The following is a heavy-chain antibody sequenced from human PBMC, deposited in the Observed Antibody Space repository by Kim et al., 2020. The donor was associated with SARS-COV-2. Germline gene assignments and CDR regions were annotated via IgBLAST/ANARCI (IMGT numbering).Heavy chain of an antibody. D-gene: IGHD3-3*01. Sequence: GGSLRLSCSASGFTFSSYAMHWVRQAPGKGLEYVSAISSNGGSTYYADSVKGRFTISRDNSKNTLYLQMSSLRAEDTAMYYCVKDESGYYTTSFDYWGQGTLVTVSS. CDR2: ISSNGGST. V-gene: IGHV3-64D*06. J-gene: IGHJ4*02. CDR1: GFTFSSYA. CDR3: VKDESGYYTTSFDY.